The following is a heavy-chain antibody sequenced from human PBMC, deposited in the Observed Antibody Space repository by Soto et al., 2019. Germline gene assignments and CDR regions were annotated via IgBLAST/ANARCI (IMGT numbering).Heavy chain of an antibody. CDR2: ISAYNGNT. CDR1: GYAFTSYG. J-gene: IGHJ4*02. D-gene: IGHD2-15*01. CDR3: ASGDCSGGSCVFDY. Sequence: ASVKVSCKASGYAFTSYGISWVRQAPGQGLEWMGWISAYNGNTNYAQKLQGRVTMTTDTSTSTAYMELRSLRSDDTAVYYCASGDCSGGSCVFDYWGQGTLVTVSS. V-gene: IGHV1-18*01.